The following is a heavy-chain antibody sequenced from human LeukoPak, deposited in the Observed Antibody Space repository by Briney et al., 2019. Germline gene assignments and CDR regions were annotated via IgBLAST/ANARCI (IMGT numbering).Heavy chain of an antibody. V-gene: IGHV4-38-2*02. CDR3: ARDWWSGYYNWFYP. CDR1: GYSISSGYF. D-gene: IGHD3-3*01. J-gene: IGHJ5*02. CDR2: IYYSGST. Sequence: SETLSLTCTVSGYSISSGYFWGWIRQPPGKGLEWIGSIYYSGSTYYNPSLKSRVTMSVDTSKNQFSLKLSSVTAADTAVYYCARDWWSGYYNWFYPWGQGTLVTVSS.